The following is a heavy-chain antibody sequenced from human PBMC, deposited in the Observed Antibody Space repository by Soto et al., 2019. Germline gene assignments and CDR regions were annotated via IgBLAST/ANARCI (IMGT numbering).Heavy chain of an antibody. J-gene: IGHJ4*02. CDR2: IILPFGTA. CDR1: GGTFSNYA. V-gene: IGHV1-69*13. Sequence: SVKVSCKASGGTFSNYAISWVRQAPGQGLEWMGGIILPFGTANYAQKFQGRVTITADESMTTAYMELSGLRSEDTAVYYCAKVPDYAGYFDCWGQGTLVTVSS. D-gene: IGHD4-17*01. CDR3: AKVPDYAGYFDC.